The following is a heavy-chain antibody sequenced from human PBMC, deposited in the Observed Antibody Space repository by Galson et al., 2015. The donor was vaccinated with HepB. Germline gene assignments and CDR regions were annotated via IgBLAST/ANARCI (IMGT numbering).Heavy chain of an antibody. D-gene: IGHD2-21*02. V-gene: IGHV3-66*01. J-gene: IGHJ3*02. CDR2: IYSGGNT. Sequence: SLRLSCAASGFTVSSNYMSWVRQAPGKGLEWVSIIYSGGNTYYADSVKGRFTISRDNSKNTLYLQMNSLRAEDTAVYYCARGGVTEDACDIWGQGTMVAVSP. CDR3: ARGGVTEDACDI. CDR1: GFTVSSNY.